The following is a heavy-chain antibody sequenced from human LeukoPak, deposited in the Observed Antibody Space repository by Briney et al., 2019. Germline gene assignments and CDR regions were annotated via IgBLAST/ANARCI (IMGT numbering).Heavy chain of an antibody. D-gene: IGHD3-22*01. Sequence: PSETLSLTCTVSAHSISSRYCSWIRQPPGKGLEWIGYIHYSGTTNYNPSLKSRVTISVDTSKKQFSLKLKSVTAADTAVYYCANLHYVSSGSNFDYWGQGTLVTVSS. V-gene: IGHV4-59*11. CDR2: IHYSGTT. CDR3: ANLHYVSSGSNFDY. J-gene: IGHJ4*02. CDR1: AHSISSRY.